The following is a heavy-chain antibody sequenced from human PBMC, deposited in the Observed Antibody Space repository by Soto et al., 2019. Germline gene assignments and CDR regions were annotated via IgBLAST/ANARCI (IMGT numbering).Heavy chain of an antibody. D-gene: IGHD4-17*01. CDR1: GFTFSSYA. CDR2: ISGSGST. J-gene: IGHJ3*02. Sequence: EVQLLESGGGLVQPGGSLRLSCAASGFTFSSYAMSWVRQGPGKGLEWVSVISGSGSTYYPDSVKGRFTISRDNSKNTLYLQMNSLRAEDTARYYCAKDRRAAVTNDAFDIWGQGTLVTVSS. V-gene: IGHV3-23*01. CDR3: AKDRRAAVTNDAFDI.